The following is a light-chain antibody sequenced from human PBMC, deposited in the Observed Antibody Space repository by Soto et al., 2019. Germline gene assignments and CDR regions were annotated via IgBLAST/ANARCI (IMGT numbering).Light chain of an antibody. CDR1: SSNIGAGFD. J-gene: IGLJ2*01. V-gene: IGLV1-40*01. CDR2: AND. CDR3: AAWDDSLSGLV. Sequence: QSVLTQPPSVSGAPGQRLTISCAGTSSNIGAGFDVHWYQQLPGTAPKLLIYANDDRPSGVPDRFSGSTSGTSASLAITGLQAEDAADYHCAAWDDSLSGLVFGGGTKLTVL.